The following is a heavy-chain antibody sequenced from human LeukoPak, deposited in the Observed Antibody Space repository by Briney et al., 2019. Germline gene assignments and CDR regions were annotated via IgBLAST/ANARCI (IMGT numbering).Heavy chain of an antibody. J-gene: IGHJ4*02. D-gene: IGHD7-27*01. CDR1: SGSVNSYC. V-gene: IGHV4-59*02. CDR2: IHYTGTT. Sequence: PSETLSLTCTVSSGSVNSYCWGWIRQPPGKGLECIGYIHYTGTTNYNPSLRSRVTISIDMSKNQFSMKLSSVTAADTAVYYCAHETTGEHFDYWGQGTLATVSS. CDR3: AHETTGEHFDY.